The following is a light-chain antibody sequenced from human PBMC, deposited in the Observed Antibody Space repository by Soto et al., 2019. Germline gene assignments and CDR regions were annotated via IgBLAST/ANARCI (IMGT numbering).Light chain of an antibody. Sequence: SALTQPASVSGSPGQSITISCSGTGSDFGGYNVVSWYQQHPGKAPKLIIYEGTKRPSGVSNRFSGSKSGNAASLTISGLQTEDEADYYCCSYADTSTFWVVFGGGTKLTVL. CDR2: EGT. CDR3: CSYADTSTFWVV. CDR1: GSDFGGYNV. J-gene: IGLJ3*02. V-gene: IGLV2-23*03.